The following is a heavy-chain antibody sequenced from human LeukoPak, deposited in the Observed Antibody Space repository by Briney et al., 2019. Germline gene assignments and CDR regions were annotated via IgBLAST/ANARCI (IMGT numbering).Heavy chain of an antibody. CDR1: GFTFSNYA. V-gene: IGHV3-30*18. D-gene: IGHD6-13*01. CDR2: ISDDGSND. CDR3: AKSRSSWAEYFQH. Sequence: GGSLRLSCVASGFTFSNYAMHWVRQAPGKGLEWVAVISDDGSNDYYADSVKGRFTISRDNSKNTLYLQMNSLRVEDTAVYYCAKSRSSWAEYFQHWGQGTLVTVSS. J-gene: IGHJ1*01.